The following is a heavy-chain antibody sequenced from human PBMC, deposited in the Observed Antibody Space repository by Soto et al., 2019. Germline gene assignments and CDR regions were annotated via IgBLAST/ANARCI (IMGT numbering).Heavy chain of an antibody. D-gene: IGHD3-3*01. CDR1: GYTFTSYD. Sequence: ASVKVSCKASGYTFTSYDINWVRQATGQGLEWMGWMNPNSGNTGYAQKFQGRVTMTRNTSISTAYMELSSLRSEDTAVYYCARGRSPFWSGSMDGWGKGTTVTVSS. J-gene: IGHJ6*03. CDR3: ARGRSPFWSGSMDG. CDR2: MNPNSGNT. V-gene: IGHV1-8*01.